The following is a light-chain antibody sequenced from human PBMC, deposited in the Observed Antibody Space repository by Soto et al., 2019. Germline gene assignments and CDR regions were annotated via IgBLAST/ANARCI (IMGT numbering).Light chain of an antibody. CDR2: DAS. Sequence: EIVMTQSPATLSVSPGERATLSCRASQRISSSLAWYQQKPDQSPRLLIYDASTRATDIPARFSGSGSGTGFTLTISSLQSEDFAVYYCQQYKNWPLTFGGGTKVEIK. CDR1: QRISSS. CDR3: QQYKNWPLT. J-gene: IGKJ4*01. V-gene: IGKV3-15*01.